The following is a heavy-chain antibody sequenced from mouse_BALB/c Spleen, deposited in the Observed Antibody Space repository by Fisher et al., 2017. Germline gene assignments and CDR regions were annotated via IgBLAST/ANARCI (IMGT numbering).Heavy chain of an antibody. J-gene: IGHJ4*01. Sequence: KFKGKATLTVDKSSSTAHMELRSLASEDSAVYYCARGDSTEAMDYWGQGTSVTVSS. CDR3: ARGDSTEAMDY. V-gene: IGHV1-20*02.